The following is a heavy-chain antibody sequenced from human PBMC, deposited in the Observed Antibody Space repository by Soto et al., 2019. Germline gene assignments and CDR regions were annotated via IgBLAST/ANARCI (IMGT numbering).Heavy chain of an antibody. CDR1: GFTFRNYD. CDR3: ARTDTDFYGLDV. J-gene: IGHJ6*02. CDR2: SSAAGDP. Sequence: GSLRPSCEASGFTFRNYDLHGVRQGTGKGLEWVSGSSAAGDPDYADSVEGRFTISRENAQTSFFLQMKSLRVGDTAVCYCARTDTDFYGLDVGGQGTTVTVS. V-gene: IGHV3-13*05.